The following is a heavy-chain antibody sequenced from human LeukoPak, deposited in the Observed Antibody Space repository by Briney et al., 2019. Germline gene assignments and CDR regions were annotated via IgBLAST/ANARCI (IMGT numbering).Heavy chain of an antibody. CDR1: GYTFTGYY. D-gene: IGHD3-22*01. Sequence: ASVKVSCKASGYTFTGYYMHWVRQAPGQGLEWMGWINPNSGGTNYAQKFQGRVTMTRDTSISTAYMELSRLRSDDTAVYYCARATYYDDISGYPDYWGQGTLVTVSS. CDR3: ARATYYDDISGYPDY. J-gene: IGHJ4*02. CDR2: INPNSGGT. V-gene: IGHV1-2*02.